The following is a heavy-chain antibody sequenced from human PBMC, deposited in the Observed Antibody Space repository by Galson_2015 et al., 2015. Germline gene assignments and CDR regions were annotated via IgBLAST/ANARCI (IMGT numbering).Heavy chain of an antibody. CDR3: ARYYGSAPGYFDL. D-gene: IGHD3-16*01. V-gene: IGHV3-33*01. Sequence: SLRLSCAASGFIFSHYGMHWVRQAPGKGLEWVAVIWYDGSGKYYADSVKGRFTISRDNSKNTLYLQMNSLRVEDTAVMYCARYYGSAPGYFDLWGRGTLVTVSS. J-gene: IGHJ2*01. CDR1: GFIFSHYG. CDR2: IWYDGSGK.